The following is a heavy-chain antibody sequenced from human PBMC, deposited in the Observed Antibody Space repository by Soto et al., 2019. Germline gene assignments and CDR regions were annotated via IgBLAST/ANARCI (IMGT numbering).Heavy chain of an antibody. D-gene: IGHD3-10*01. CDR1: GFTFSSCS. V-gene: IGHV3-21*01. CDR2: ISSSSSHT. Sequence: EVQVVESGGGLVKPGGSLRLSCAASGFTFSSCSMNWVRQAPGQGLEWVAAISSSSSHTYYADSVKGRFTISRDNAKNSRYLQVNSLRAEDTAVYYCARDRSGSYPPGDGMDVWGQGTTVTVSS. J-gene: IGHJ6*02. CDR3: ARDRSGSYPPGDGMDV.